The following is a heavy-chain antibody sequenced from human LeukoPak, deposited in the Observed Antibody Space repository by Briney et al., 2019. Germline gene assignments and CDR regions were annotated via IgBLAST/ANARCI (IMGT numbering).Heavy chain of an antibody. CDR3: ARLQLGEGFDY. D-gene: IGHD1-1*01. V-gene: IGHV1-2*02. Sequence: ASVKASGKASGYTFTAYYMHWLRQAPGQGLEWMGWINPNSGGTKYAQKFQGRVTMTRDTSISTAYMEVSRLRSDDTAVYYCARLQLGEGFDYWGQGTLVTVSS. CDR2: INPNSGGT. CDR1: GYTFTAYY. J-gene: IGHJ4*02.